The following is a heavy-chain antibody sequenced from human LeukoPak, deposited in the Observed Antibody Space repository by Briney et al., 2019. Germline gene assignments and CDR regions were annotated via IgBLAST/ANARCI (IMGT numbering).Heavy chain of an antibody. CDR2: IIPIFGTA. D-gene: IGHD2-15*01. V-gene: IGHV1-69*13. CDR3: ARETTDCSGGSCYGNWFDP. J-gene: IGHJ5*02. CDR1: VATFSSYA. Sequence: SVKVSCKASVATFSSYAISWVRQAPGQGLEWMGGIIPIFGTANYAQKFQGRVTITADESTSTAYMELSSLRSEDTAVYYCARETTDCSGGSCYGNWFDPWGQGTLVTVSS.